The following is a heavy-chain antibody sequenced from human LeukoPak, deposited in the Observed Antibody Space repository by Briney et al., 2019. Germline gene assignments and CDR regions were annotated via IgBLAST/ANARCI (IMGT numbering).Heavy chain of an antibody. D-gene: IGHD5-18*01. CDR1: GFTFSSYA. V-gene: IGHV3-30*04. CDR2: ISYDGSNK. J-gene: IGHJ3*02. CDR3: ARGYSYGAFDI. Sequence: GGSLRLSCAASGFTFSSYAMHWVRQAPGKGLEWVAVISYDGSNKYYADSVKGRFTISRDNSKNTLYLRMNSLRAEDTAVYYCARGYSYGAFDIWGQGTMVTVSS.